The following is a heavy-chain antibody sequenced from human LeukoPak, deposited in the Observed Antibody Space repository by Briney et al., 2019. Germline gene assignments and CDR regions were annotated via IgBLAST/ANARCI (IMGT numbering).Heavy chain of an antibody. CDR2: IRYDGGNK. CDR1: GFTFSSYG. CDR3: AKRAMVRGVIIISYYYYMDV. Sequence: GGSLRLSCAASGFTFSSYGMHWVREAPGKGLEWVAFIRYDGGNKYYADSVKGRFTISRDNSKNTLYLQMNSLRAEDTAVYYCAKRAMVRGVIIISYYYYMDVWGKGTTVTISS. J-gene: IGHJ6*03. V-gene: IGHV3-30*02. D-gene: IGHD3-10*01.